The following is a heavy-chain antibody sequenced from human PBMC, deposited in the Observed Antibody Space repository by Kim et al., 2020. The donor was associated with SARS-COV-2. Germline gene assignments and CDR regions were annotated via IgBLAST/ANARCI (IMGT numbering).Heavy chain of an antibody. J-gene: IGHJ6*02. CDR1: GFTFSSYS. CDR3: ARLIAAAGTEGWGYYYYGMDV. CDR2: ISSSSSYI. Sequence: RGSLRLSCAASGFTFSSYSMNWVRQAPGKGLEWVSSISSSSSYIYYADSVKGRFTISRDNAKNSLYLQMNSLRAEDTAVYYCARLIAAAGTEGWGYYYYGMDVWGPGTTVTVSS. D-gene: IGHD6-13*01. V-gene: IGHV3-21*01.